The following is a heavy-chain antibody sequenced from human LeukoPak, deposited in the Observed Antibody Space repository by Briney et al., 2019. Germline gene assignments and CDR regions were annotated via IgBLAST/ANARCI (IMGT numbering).Heavy chain of an antibody. V-gene: IGHV1-69*13. Sequence: ASVKVSYKASGGTFSSYAISWVRQAPGQGLEWMGRIIPIFGIANYAQKLQGRVTITADESTSTAYMELSSLRSEDTAVYYCARDRSSGSHFDYWGQGTLVTVSS. CDR1: GGTFSSYA. CDR3: ARDRSSGSHFDY. CDR2: IIPIFGIA. J-gene: IGHJ4*02. D-gene: IGHD3-22*01.